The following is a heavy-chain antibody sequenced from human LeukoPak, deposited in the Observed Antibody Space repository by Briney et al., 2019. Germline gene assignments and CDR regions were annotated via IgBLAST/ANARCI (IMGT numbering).Heavy chain of an antibody. Sequence: PGGSLRLSCAASGFTFSSYGMHWVRQAPGKGLEWVAVISYDGSNKYYADSVNGRFTISRDNSKNTLYLQMNSLRAEDTAVYYCAKDPGGSLGGYFDYWGQGTLVTVSS. V-gene: IGHV3-30*18. J-gene: IGHJ4*02. D-gene: IGHD3-16*01. CDR3: AKDPGGSLGGYFDY. CDR2: ISYDGSNK. CDR1: GFTFSSYG.